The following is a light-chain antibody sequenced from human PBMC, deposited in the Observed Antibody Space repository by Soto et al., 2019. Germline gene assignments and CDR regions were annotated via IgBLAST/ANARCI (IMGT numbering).Light chain of an antibody. Sequence: EIVLTQSPATLSLSPGERATLSCRASQSVSSYLALYQQKPGQAPRLLISGASSRAADIPDRFSGSGSGTDFTLTINRLEPEDFAVYYCQQYDSSPRTFGQGTKVDIK. J-gene: IGKJ1*01. CDR2: GAS. CDR1: QSVSSY. V-gene: IGKV3-20*01. CDR3: QQYDSSPRT.